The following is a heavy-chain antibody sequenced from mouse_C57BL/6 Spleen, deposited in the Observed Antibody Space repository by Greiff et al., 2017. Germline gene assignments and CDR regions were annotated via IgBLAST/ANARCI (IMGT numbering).Heavy chain of an antibody. CDR3: ARKDLLYAMDY. V-gene: IGHV1-59*01. CDR1: GYTFTSYW. CDR2: IDPSDSYP. Sequence: VQLQQPGAELVRPGTSVKLSCKASGYTFTSYWMPWVKQRPGQGLEWIGVIDPSDSYPNYNQKFKGKATLTVDTSSSTSYMQLSSLTSEYSAVYYCARKDLLYAMDYWGQGTSVTVYS. J-gene: IGHJ4*01.